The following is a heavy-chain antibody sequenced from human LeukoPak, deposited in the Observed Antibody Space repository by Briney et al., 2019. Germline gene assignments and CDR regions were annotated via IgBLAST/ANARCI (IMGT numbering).Heavy chain of an antibody. V-gene: IGHV4-59*01. CDR2: IYYSGST. D-gene: IGHD3-22*01. Sequence: TSETLSLTCTVSGGSISSYYWSWIRQPPGKGLEWIGYIYYSGSTNYNPSLKSRVTISVDTSKNQFSLKLSSVTAADTAVYYCARGYHDFSGYWLSYFDYWGQGTLATVSS. CDR3: ARGYHDFSGYWLSYFDY. CDR1: GGSISSYY. J-gene: IGHJ4*02.